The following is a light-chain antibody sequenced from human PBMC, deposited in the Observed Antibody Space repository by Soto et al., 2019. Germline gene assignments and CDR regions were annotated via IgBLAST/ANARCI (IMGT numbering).Light chain of an antibody. J-gene: IGLJ1*01. V-gene: IGLV2-14*03. CDR3: SSFTSSSTFV. Sequence: QSALAQPASVSGSRGQSITISCTGTSSDVGRYNYVSWFQQHPGKVPKLIIYDVSNWPSGVSDRFSGSKSGNTASLTFSGLQPEDEADYYCSSFTSSSTFVFGTGTKVTVL. CDR2: DVS. CDR1: SSDVGRYNY.